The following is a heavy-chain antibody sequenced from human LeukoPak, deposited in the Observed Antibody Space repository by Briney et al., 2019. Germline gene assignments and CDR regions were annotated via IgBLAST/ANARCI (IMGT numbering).Heavy chain of an antibody. Sequence: PSETLSLTCTVSGYSISSGYYWGWIRQPPGKGLEWIGSIYHSGSTYYNPSLKSRVTISVDTSKNQFSLKLSSVTAADTAVYYCARDSWDGYGSGSYYGMDVWGQGTTVTVSS. V-gene: IGHV4-38-2*02. D-gene: IGHD3-10*01. CDR2: IYHSGST. CDR3: ARDSWDGYGSGSYYGMDV. CDR1: GYSISSGYY. J-gene: IGHJ6*02.